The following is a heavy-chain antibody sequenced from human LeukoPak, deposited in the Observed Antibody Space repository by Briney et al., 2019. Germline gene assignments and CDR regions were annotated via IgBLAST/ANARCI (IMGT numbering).Heavy chain of an antibody. CDR2: ISYDGSNQ. V-gene: IGHV3-30*04. J-gene: IGHJ5*02. CDR3: ARTYYSGSGTYQRWFDP. CDR1: GFTFSSYA. Sequence: GGSLRLSCAASGFTFSSYAMHWVRQAPGKGLEWVAIISYDGSNQYYADSVKGRFTISRDNSKNTLYLQMNSLRAEDTAVYYCARTYYSGSGTYQRWFDPWGQGTLVTVSS. D-gene: IGHD3-10*01.